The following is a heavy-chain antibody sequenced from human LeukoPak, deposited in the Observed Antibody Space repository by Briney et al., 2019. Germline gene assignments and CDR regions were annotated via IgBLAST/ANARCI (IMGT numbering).Heavy chain of an antibody. CDR2: IWYDGSNI. J-gene: IGHJ4*02. CDR3: ARDSSDFDY. V-gene: IGHV3-33*01. CDR1: GFTFSSYG. Sequence: GGSLRLSCAASGFTFSSYGMHWVRQAPGKGLEWVAVIWYDGSNIYYADSVKGRFTISRDNSKNTLYLQMNSLRAEDTAAYHCARDSSDFDYWGQGTLVTVSS.